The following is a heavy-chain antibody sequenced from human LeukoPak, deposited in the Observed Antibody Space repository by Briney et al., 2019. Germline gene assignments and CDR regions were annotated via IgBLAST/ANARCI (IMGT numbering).Heavy chain of an antibody. CDR1: GGSISSTNYY. J-gene: IGHJ5*02. D-gene: IGHD2-2*02. CDR2: IYYSGST. V-gene: IGHV4-39*01. Sequence: PETLSLTCSVSGGSISSTNYYWGWVRQPPGKGLEWIANIYYSGSTYYNPSLKSRVTISVDMSENQFSLKLSSVTAADTAIYYCARLGYCSDTSCHRWFDPWGQGILVTVSS. CDR3: ARLGYCSDTSCHRWFDP.